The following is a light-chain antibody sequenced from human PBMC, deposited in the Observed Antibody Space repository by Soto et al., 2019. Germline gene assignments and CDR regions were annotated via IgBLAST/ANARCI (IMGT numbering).Light chain of an antibody. V-gene: IGLV2-14*01. Sequence: QSALTQPASVSGSPGQSTTISYTGTSGDVGNYHYVSWYQQHPGKVPKLMIYDVDNRPSAVSNRFSGSKSGNTASLTISGLQAEDEADYYCSSYTSSGTLVFGGGTKLTVL. CDR1: SGDVGNYHY. J-gene: IGLJ2*01. CDR2: DVD. CDR3: SSYTSSGTLV.